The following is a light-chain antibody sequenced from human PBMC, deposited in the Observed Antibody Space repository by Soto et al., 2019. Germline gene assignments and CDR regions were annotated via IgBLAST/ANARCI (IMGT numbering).Light chain of an antibody. Sequence: QSVLTQPASVSGSPGQSITISCAGTSADIGAFNYVSWYQHHPGKAPKLLIYDVSDRPSGVSTRFSASKSVNTASLTISGLQADDEADYYCSSYSTSSALVFGGGTQLTVL. CDR1: SADIGAFNY. J-gene: IGLJ2*01. CDR3: SSYSTSSALV. V-gene: IGLV2-14*03. CDR2: DVS.